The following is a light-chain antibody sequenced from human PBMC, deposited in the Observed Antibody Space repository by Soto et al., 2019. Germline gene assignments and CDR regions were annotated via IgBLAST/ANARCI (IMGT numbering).Light chain of an antibody. Sequence: DIVMTQSPDSLAVSLGERATINCKSSQSVLYSSNNKNYLAWYQQTPGQPPKLLIYWASIRESGVPDRFSDSGSGTDFTLTISSLQAEDVAVYYCQQYYSIPPWTFGQGTKVEIK. V-gene: IGKV4-1*01. CDR2: WAS. CDR1: QSVLYSSNNKNY. J-gene: IGKJ1*01. CDR3: QQYYSIPPWT.